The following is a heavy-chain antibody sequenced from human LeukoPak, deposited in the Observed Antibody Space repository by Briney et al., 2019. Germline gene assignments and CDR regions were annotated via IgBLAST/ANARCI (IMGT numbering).Heavy chain of an antibody. CDR1: GSSIRSYY. J-gene: IGHJ3*02. D-gene: IGHD2-15*01. CDR2: TYYSGST. Sequence: SETLSLTCTVSGSSIRSYYWSWIRQPPGKGLEWIGYTYYSGSTNYNPSLKSRVTISVDTSKNQFSLKLSTVTAADTAVYYCARDGRMVAATPYDAFDIWGQGTMVTVSS. V-gene: IGHV4-59*01. CDR3: ARDGRMVAATPYDAFDI.